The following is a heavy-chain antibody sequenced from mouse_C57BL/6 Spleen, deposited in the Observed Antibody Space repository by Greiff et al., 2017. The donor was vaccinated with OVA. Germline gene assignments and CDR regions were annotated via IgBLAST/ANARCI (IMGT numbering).Heavy chain of an antibody. Sequence: VQLQQPGAELVMPGASVKLSCKASGYTFTSYWMHWVKQRPGQGLEWIGEIDPSDSYTNYNQKFKGKSTLTVDKSSSTAYMQLSSLTSEDSAVYYCARSGGGSPLDYWGQGTTLTVSS. CDR1: GYTFTSYW. D-gene: IGHD1-1*01. J-gene: IGHJ2*01. V-gene: IGHV1-69*01. CDR2: IDPSDSYT. CDR3: ARSGGGSPLDY.